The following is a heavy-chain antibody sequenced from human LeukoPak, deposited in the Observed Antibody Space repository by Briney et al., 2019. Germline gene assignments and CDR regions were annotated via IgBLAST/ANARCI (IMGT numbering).Heavy chain of an antibody. J-gene: IGHJ4*02. CDR2: INHSGST. D-gene: IGHD3-22*01. V-gene: IGHV4-34*01. CDR3: ARCSGYMDY. CDR1: GGSFSGYY. Sequence: SETLSLTCAVYGGSFSGYYWSWIRRPPGKGLEWIGEINHSGSTNYNPSLKSRVTISVDTSKNQFSLKLSSVTAADTAVYYCARCSGYMDYWGQGTLVTVSS.